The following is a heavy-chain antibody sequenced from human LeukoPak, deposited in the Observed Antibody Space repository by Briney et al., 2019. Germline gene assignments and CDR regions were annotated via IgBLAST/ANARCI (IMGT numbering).Heavy chain of an antibody. Sequence: GASVKVSCKASGYTFTDYYMHWVRQAPGQGLEWMGWINPNSGGTNYAQKFQGRVIMTMDTSISTAYMELSRLTSDDTAVYYCARGRGYNYGYDYWGQGTLVAVSS. D-gene: IGHD5-18*01. CDR2: INPNSGGT. J-gene: IGHJ4*02. V-gene: IGHV1-2*02. CDR3: ARGRGYNYGYDY. CDR1: GYTFTDYY.